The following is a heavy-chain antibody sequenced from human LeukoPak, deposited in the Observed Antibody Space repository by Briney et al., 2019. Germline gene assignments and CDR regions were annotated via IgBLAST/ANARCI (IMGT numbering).Heavy chain of an antibody. CDR1: GFTFSSYS. CDR3: ARDHPGNYDILTGYALDY. CDR2: ISSSSSYI. D-gene: IGHD3-9*01. V-gene: IGHV3-21*01. J-gene: IGHJ4*02. Sequence: GGSLRLSCAASGFTFSSYSMNWVRQAPGKGLEWVSSISSSSSYIYYADSVKGRFTISRDNAKNSLYLQMNSLRAEDTAVYYCARDHPGNYDILTGYALDYWGQGTLVTVSS.